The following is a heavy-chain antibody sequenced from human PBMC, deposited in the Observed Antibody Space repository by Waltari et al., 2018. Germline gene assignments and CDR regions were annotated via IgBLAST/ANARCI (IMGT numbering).Heavy chain of an antibody. CDR1: GFTLDAYA. J-gene: IGHJ4*02. V-gene: IGHV3-9*03. CDR3: AKGAVTGTTWYYFDH. CDR2: ISWNSDVI. D-gene: IGHD1-7*01. Sequence: EVQLVESGGGLVQPARSLRLSCAASGFTLDAYAMHWVRQAPGKGLEWVSGISWNSDVINYADSVKGRFTVSRDNAKSSLYLQMNSLRPEDMALYYCAKGAVTGTTWYYFDHWGQGTLVTVSS.